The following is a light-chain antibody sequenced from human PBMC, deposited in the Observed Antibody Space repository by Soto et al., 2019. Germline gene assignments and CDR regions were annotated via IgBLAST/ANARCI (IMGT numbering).Light chain of an antibody. J-gene: IGKJ2*01. Sequence: EIVLTQSPGALSLYPGERATLSCRASQSVSSSYLAWYQQKPGQAPRLLIYGASSRATGIPDRFSGSGSGTDFTLTISRLEPEDFAVYYCQQYGSSPYTFGQGTK. CDR2: GAS. CDR3: QQYGSSPYT. CDR1: QSVSSSY. V-gene: IGKV3-20*01.